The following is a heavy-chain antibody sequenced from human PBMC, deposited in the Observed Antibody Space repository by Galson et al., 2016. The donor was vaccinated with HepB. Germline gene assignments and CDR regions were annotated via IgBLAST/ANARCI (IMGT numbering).Heavy chain of an antibody. CDR2: TFYRSTWEN. CDR1: GDSVYNNGAA. D-gene: IGHD3-10*01. V-gene: IGHV6-1*01. CDR3: ARAVMLGRGMDV. J-gene: IGHJ6*02. Sequence: CAISGDSVYNNGAAWAWIRQSPSRGLEWLGRTFYRSTWENHYAGSVINRITISPDTSRNQFSLHLHSLTPEDTAVYYCARAVMLGRGMDVWGQGTTVTVSS.